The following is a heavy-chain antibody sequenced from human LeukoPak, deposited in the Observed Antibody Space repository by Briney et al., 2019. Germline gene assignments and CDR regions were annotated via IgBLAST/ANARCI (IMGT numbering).Heavy chain of an antibody. V-gene: IGHV4-31*03. CDR2: IYNSGST. CDR1: GGSISSGGYY. J-gene: IGHJ4*02. D-gene: IGHD3-10*01. Sequence: SQTLSLTCTVSGGSISSGGYYWTWIRQHPGKGLEWIGNIYNSGSTYYNPSLKSRVTTSVDTSKNQFSLKLSSVTAADTAVYYCARQDYHGSGSLDYWGQGTLVTVSS. CDR3: ARQDYHGSGSLDY.